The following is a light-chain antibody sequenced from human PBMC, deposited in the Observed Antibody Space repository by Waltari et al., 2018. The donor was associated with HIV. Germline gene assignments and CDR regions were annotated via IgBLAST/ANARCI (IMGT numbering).Light chain of an antibody. CDR1: NIASQN. J-gene: IGLJ3*02. V-gene: IGLV3-9*01. CDR3: QVWDISTGV. Sequence: SYELTQPLSVSVALGQTAKITCGGNNIASQNVHWYQQRPGQAPVLVIYRDNIRPSGIPERFSGSNSGNTAILSISRVQAEDEGDYYCQVWDISTGVFGGGTNLTVL. CDR2: RDN.